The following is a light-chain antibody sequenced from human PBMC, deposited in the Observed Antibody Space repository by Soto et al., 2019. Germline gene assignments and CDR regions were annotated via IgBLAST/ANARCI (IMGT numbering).Light chain of an antibody. Sequence: DIQMTQSPSSLSASVGDRVTITCRASQSIVTYLNWYLQQPGKAPKILIYGASNLQSGVPSRFSSSGAGTNFTLTISSRQPEDYAAYFCQQRCSTPPWTFGQGTKVEIK. J-gene: IGKJ1*01. CDR1: QSIVTY. CDR2: GAS. V-gene: IGKV1-39*01. CDR3: QQRCSTPPWT.